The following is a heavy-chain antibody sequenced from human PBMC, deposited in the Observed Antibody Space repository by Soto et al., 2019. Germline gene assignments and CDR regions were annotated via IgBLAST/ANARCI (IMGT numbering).Heavy chain of an antibody. CDR3: ARHNYGSGSTYFDY. D-gene: IGHD3-10*01. CDR2: IYYSGST. J-gene: IGHJ4*02. Sequence: SETLSLTCTVSSGSISSYYWSWIRQPPGKGLELIGYIYYSGSTNYNPSLKSRVTISVDTSKNQFSLKLNSMTAADTAVYYCARHNYGSGSTYFDYWGQGTLVTVSS. CDR1: SGSISSYY. V-gene: IGHV4-59*08.